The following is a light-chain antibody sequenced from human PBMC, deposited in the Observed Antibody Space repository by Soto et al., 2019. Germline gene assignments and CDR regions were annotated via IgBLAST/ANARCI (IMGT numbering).Light chain of an antibody. CDR3: CSYAGSSTLV. J-gene: IGLJ3*02. V-gene: IGLV2-23*02. CDR1: SSDVGSYNL. Sequence: QSALTQPASVSGSPGQSITISCTGTSSDVGSYNLVSWYQQHAGKAPNLLIFEVSKRPSGVSNRFSASKSGNTASLTISGLQPEDEADYFCCSYAGSSTLVFGGGIKLTVL. CDR2: EVS.